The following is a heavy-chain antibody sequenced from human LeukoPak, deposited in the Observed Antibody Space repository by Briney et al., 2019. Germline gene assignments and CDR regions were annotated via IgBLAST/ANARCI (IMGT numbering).Heavy chain of an antibody. D-gene: IGHD3-10*01. CDR1: GGSFSGYY. V-gene: IGHV4-34*01. CDR2: INHSGST. J-gene: IGHJ4*02. Sequence: SETLSLTCAVYGGSFSGYYWSWIRQPPGKGLEWIGEINHSGSTNYNPSLKSRVTISVDTSKNQFSLKLSSVTAADTALYYCARGLPNYYGSGSYYNGGLDYWGQGTLVTVSS. CDR3: ARGLPNYYGSGSYYNGGLDY.